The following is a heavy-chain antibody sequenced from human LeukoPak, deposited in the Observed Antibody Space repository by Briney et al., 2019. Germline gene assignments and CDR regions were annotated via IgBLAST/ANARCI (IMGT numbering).Heavy chain of an antibody. J-gene: IGHJ6*02. Sequence: GGSLRLSCEASGFTFHDHGMHWVRQAPGKGLEWVSLISANAADTYYADSVKGRFTISRDNSKHSLFLQMNSLRPEDTAFYYCARDSVPSRMVPYYHYYGLDVWGQGTTVTVSS. CDR3: ARDSVPSRMVPYYHYYGLDV. CDR1: GFTFHDHG. V-gene: IGHV3-43*02. D-gene: IGHD2-2*01. CDR2: ISANAADT.